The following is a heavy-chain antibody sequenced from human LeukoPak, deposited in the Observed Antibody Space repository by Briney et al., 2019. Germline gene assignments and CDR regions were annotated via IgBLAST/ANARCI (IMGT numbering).Heavy chain of an antibody. D-gene: IGHD3-10*01. V-gene: IGHV3-15*01. Sequence: GGPLTLFCAASGFTFSNAWMSWVRQAPGKGLEWVGCIKSETDGGTTDYAAPVKGIFTISRDVSKNTLYLQMHILRIGDTAVYYCARGGWFGELLFDYWGQGTLVTVSS. CDR2: IKSETDGGTT. J-gene: IGHJ4*02. CDR1: GFTFSNAW. CDR3: ARGGWFGELLFDY.